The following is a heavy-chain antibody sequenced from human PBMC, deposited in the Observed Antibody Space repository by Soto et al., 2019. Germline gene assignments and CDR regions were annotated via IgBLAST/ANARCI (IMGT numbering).Heavy chain of an antibody. CDR3: ARDLIYGMDV. V-gene: IGHV4-31*03. CDR1: GGSISSGGYY. J-gene: IGHJ6*02. CDR2: IYYSGST. D-gene: IGHD2-21*01. Sequence: SDTLSLTCTVSGGSISSGGYYWSWIRQHPGKGLEWIGYIYYSGSTYYNPSLKSRVTISVDTSKNQFSLKLRSVTAADADVYYCARDLIYGMDVWGQGTTVNVSS.